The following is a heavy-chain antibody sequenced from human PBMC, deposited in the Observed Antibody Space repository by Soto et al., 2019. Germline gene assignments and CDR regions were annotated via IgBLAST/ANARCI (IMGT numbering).Heavy chain of an antibody. CDR1: GYTFTSYG. D-gene: IGHD5-12*01. J-gene: IGHJ3*02. CDR3: AREEGRDGYNCDAFDI. V-gene: IGHV1-18*01. Sequence: ASVKVSCKASGYTFTSYGISWVRQAPGQGLEWMGWISAYNGNTNYAQKLQGRVTMTTDTSTSTAYMEVRSLRSDDTAVYYCAREEGRDGYNCDAFDIWGQGTMVTVSS. CDR2: ISAYNGNT.